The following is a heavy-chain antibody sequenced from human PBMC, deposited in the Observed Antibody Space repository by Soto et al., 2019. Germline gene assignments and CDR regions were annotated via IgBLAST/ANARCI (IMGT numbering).Heavy chain of an antibody. CDR2: INHSGGT. CDR1: GGSFSGYY. V-gene: IGHV4-34*01. D-gene: IGHD3-22*01. CDR3: ASPGRGYRRHFYY. J-gene: IGHJ4*02. Sequence: SETLSLTCAVYGGSFSGYYWSWIRQPPGKGLEWIGEINHSGGTNYNPSHKSRDTISVDTSKNQLSLKLSSVTAADTAVYYCASPGRGYRRHFYYWGQGTLVTVS.